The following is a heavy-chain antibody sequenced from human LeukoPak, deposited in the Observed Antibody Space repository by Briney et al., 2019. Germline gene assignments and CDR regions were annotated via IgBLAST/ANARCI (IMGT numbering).Heavy chain of an antibody. CDR2: IYYSGNT. V-gene: IGHV4-39*07. Sequence: SETLSLTCTVSGSSVSTSNYYWGWIRQPPGKGLEWIGTIYYSGNTYYNPSLKSRVTISVDTSKNQFSLKLSSVTAADTAVYYCARGYTPYYFDYWGQGTLVTVPS. D-gene: IGHD1-14*01. CDR1: GSSVSTSNYY. CDR3: ARGYTPYYFDY. J-gene: IGHJ4*02.